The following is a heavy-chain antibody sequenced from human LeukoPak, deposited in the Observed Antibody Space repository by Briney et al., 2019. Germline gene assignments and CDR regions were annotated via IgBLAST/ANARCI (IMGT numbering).Heavy chain of an antibody. Sequence: GGPLRLSCAASGFTFSSYWMSWVRQAPGKGLEWVANIKQDGSEKYYVDSVKGRFTISRDNAKNSLYLQMNSLRAEDTAVYYCARNSRGHCSSTSCYRPYYMDVWGKGTTVTVSS. CDR3: ARNSRGHCSSTSCYRPYYMDV. CDR2: IKQDGSEK. CDR1: GFTFSSYW. J-gene: IGHJ6*03. V-gene: IGHV3-7*01. D-gene: IGHD2-2*02.